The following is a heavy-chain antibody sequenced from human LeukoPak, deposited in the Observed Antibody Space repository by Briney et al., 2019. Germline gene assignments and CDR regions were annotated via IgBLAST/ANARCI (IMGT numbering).Heavy chain of an antibody. Sequence: GGSLRLSCAASGFTFSSYAMSWVRQAPGKGLEWVSAISGSGGSTYYADSVKGRFTTSRDNSKNTLYLQMNSLRAEDTAVYYCAKDPDYDSSGYYVYWGQGTLVTVSS. D-gene: IGHD3-22*01. J-gene: IGHJ4*02. V-gene: IGHV3-23*01. CDR2: ISGSGGST. CDR1: GFTFSSYA. CDR3: AKDPDYDSSGYYVY.